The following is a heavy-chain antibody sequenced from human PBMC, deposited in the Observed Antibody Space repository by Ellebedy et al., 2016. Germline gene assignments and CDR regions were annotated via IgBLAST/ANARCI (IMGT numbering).Heavy chain of an antibody. CDR1: VGSFSGYY. V-gene: IGHV4-34*01. D-gene: IGHD2-15*01. CDR2: INHSGST. CDR3: ARGKGGSWFDP. J-gene: IGHJ5*02. Sequence: SETLSLTXAVYVGSFSGYYWIWVRQPPGKGLEWIGEINHSGSTNYNPSLRSRVSISVDTSKNQFSLKLSSVTAADTAVYYCARGKGGSWFDPWGQGTLVTVSS.